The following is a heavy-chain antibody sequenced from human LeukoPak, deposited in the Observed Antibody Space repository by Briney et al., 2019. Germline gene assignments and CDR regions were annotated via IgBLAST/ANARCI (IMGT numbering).Heavy chain of an antibody. CDR1: GGSFSDYY. J-gene: IGHJ6*03. V-gene: IGHV4-34*01. CDR2: INHSGSS. CDR3: ARPSYYYYYYMDV. Sequence: SETLSLTCAVYGGSFSDYYWSWIRQPPGKGLEWIGEINHSGSSNYNPSLQSRVTMSVDTSKKQLSLKVTSVTAADTAVYYCARPSYYYYYYMDVWGKGTTVTISS.